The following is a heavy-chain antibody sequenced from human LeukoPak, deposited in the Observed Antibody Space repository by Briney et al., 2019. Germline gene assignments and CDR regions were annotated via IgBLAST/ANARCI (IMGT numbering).Heavy chain of an antibody. CDR2: ISAYNGNT. V-gene: IGHV1-18*01. D-gene: IGHD2-15*01. Sequence: GASVKVSCKASGYTFTSCGISWVRQAPGQGLEWMGWISAYNGNTNYAQKLQGRVTMTTDTSTSTAYMELRSLRSDDTAVYYCARDGVVVAEDYYYYGMDVWGQGTTVTVSS. CDR3: ARDGVVVAEDYYYYGMDV. CDR1: GYTFTSCG. J-gene: IGHJ6*02.